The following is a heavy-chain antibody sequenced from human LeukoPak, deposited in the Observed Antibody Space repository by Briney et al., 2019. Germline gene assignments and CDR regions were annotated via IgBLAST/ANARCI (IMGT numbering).Heavy chain of an antibody. D-gene: IGHD4-23*01. CDR1: GFTFSTYS. CDR2: ISDSGGGT. CDR3: ARGRGADYGGNSGYFDC. Sequence: GGSLRLSCAASGFTFSTYSMNWVRQAPGKGLEWVSGISDSGGGTYYADSVKGRFTISRDNPKNTLYVQLNSLRAEDTAVYYCARGRGADYGGNSGYFDCWGQGTLVTVSS. J-gene: IGHJ4*02. V-gene: IGHV3-23*01.